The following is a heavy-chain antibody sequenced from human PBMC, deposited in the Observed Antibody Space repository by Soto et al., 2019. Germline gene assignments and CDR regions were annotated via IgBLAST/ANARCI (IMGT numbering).Heavy chain of an antibody. V-gene: IGHV1-2*02. CDR1: RYTFTGYY. J-gene: IGHJ5*02. CDR2: INPNSGGT. CDR3: ARGSTMDP. D-gene: IGHD1-1*01. Sequence: ASVKVSCKASRYTFTGYYMHWVRQAPGQGLEWMGWINPNSGGTNYAQKFQGRVTMASDTSISTAYMELSGLRSDDTAVYYCARGSTMDPWGQGTPVTVSS.